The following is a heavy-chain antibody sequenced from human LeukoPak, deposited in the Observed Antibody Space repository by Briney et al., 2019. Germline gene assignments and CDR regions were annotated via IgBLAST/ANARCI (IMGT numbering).Heavy chain of an antibody. CDR3: ARGDRYYDSFDY. CDR1: GGSISSYY. Sequence: PSETLSLTCTVSGGSISSYYWSWIRQPAGKGLEWIGRIYTSGSTNYNPSPKSRVTMSVDTSKNQFSPKLSSVTAADTAVYYCARGDRYYDSFDYWGQGTLVTVSS. V-gene: IGHV4-4*07. CDR2: IYTSGST. J-gene: IGHJ4*02. D-gene: IGHD3-22*01.